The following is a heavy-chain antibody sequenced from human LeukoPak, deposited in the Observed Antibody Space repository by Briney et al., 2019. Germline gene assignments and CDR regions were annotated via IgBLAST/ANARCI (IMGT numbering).Heavy chain of an antibody. CDR1: GYTFTGYY. V-gene: IGHV1-2*06. J-gene: IGHJ4*02. Sequence: ASVKVSCKASGYTFTGYYMHWVRQAPGQGLEWMGRINPNSGGTNYAQKFQGRVTMTRDTSISTAYMELSRLRSDDTAVYYCARFRIGAYYFDYWGQGTLVTVYS. CDR2: INPNSGGT. CDR3: ARFRIGAYYFDY. D-gene: IGHD3-10*01.